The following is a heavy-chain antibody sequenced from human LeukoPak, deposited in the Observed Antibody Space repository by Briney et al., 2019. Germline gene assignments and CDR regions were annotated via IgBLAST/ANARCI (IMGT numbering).Heavy chain of an antibody. CDR2: IYPGDSDT. J-gene: IGHJ6*03. Sequence: GESLKISCKGSGYSFTSYWTGWVRQMPGKGLEWMGIIYPGDSDTRYSPSFQGQVTISADKSISTAYLQWSSLKASDTAMYYCARQSLSYYYGSGSYRHYYYYYMDVWGKGTTVTVSS. CDR3: ARQSLSYYYGSGSYRHYYYYYMDV. CDR1: GYSFTSYW. V-gene: IGHV5-51*01. D-gene: IGHD3-10*01.